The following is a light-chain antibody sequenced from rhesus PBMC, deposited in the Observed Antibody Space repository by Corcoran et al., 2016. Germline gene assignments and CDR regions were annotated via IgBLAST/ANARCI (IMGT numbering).Light chain of an antibody. J-gene: IGLJ1*01. Sequence: SYDLTQPPSVSVSPGQTPRITWGGDNIGNNNVHWYQQKPPQAPLLVIYFADERPSGIPERFSGSKSATTATLTISGVEAGDEADYFCQVWDTSRDQYIFGGGTRLTVL. CDR2: FAD. CDR3: QVWDTSRDQYI. V-gene: IGLV3-44*01. CDR1: NIGNNN.